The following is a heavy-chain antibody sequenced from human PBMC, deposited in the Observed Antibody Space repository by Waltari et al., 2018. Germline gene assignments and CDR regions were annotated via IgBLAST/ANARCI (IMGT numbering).Heavy chain of an antibody. CDR1: GYTFTGYY. J-gene: IGHJ4*02. CDR3: ARGDTAMGKLIDY. D-gene: IGHD5-18*01. V-gene: IGHV1-2*06. Sequence: QVQLVQSGAEVKKPGASVKVSCKASGYTFTGYYMHWVRQAPGQGLEWMGRINPNRGGTNYAQKCQGRVTMTRDTSISTAYMELSRLRSDDTAVYYCARGDTAMGKLIDYWGQGTLVTVSS. CDR2: INPNRGGT.